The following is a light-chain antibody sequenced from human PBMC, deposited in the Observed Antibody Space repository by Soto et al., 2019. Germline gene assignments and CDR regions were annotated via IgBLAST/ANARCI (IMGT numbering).Light chain of an antibody. J-gene: IGKJ4*01. CDR2: ATS. CDR1: QTIINY. Sequence: DIPLTQSPSSLSASVRDRVTITCRSSQTIINYLNWYQQKPGKAPKLLIYATSSLQGGVPSRFSGSGSGTDFTLTIISLHPEDFATYFCQQTYSVPLTFGGGTKVEIK. CDR3: QQTYSVPLT. V-gene: IGKV1-39*01.